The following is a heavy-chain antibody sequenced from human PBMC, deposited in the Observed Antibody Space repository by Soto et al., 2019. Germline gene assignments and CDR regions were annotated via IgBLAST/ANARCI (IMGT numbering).Heavy chain of an antibody. CDR3: AKGQHCSSTSCYFFYYGMDV. Sequence: PGGSLRLSCAASGFTFSSFGMHWVRQAPGKGLEWVSVIWYDGSDKYYVDSVKGRFTVSRDNSKNKLYLQMNSLRAEDTAVYYCAKGQHCSSTSCYFFYYGMDVWGQGTTVTVS. D-gene: IGHD2-2*01. CDR1: GFTFSSFG. CDR2: IWYDGSDK. V-gene: IGHV3-33*06. J-gene: IGHJ6*02.